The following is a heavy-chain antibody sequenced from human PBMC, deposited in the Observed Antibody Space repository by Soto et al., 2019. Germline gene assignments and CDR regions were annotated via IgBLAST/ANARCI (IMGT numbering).Heavy chain of an antibody. CDR2: IYYSGST. D-gene: IGHD2-2*01. Sequence: QLQLQESGPGLVKPSETLSLTCTVSGGSISSSSYYWGWIRQPPGKGLEWIGSIYYSGSTYYNPSHMSRVNISVDTSKYQFSLKLSSVTAGDTAVYYCARHWDIVVVPAATNNWFDPWGQGTLVTVSS. CDR3: ARHWDIVVVPAATNNWFDP. V-gene: IGHV4-39*01. J-gene: IGHJ5*02. CDR1: GGSISSSSYY.